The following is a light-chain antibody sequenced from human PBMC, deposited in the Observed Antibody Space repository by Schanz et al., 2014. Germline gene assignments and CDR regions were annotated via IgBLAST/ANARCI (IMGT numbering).Light chain of an antibody. CDR1: QSVSSN. V-gene: IGKV3-15*01. J-gene: IGKJ4*01. CDR2: GAS. CDR3: QQYGSSPV. Sequence: EIVMTQSPATLSASPGERATLSCRASQSVSSNLAWYQQKPGQAPRLLIYGASTRATGIPARFSGSGSGTEFTLTISSLQSEDFAVYYCQQYGSSPVFGGGTKVEIK.